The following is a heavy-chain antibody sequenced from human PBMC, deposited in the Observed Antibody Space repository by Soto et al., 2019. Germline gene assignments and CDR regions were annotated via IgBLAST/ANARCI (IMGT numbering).Heavy chain of an antibody. V-gene: IGHV2-5*02. Sequence: QITLKESGPTLVKPTQTLTLTCTFSGFSVSTSGVGVAWIRQPPGKALEWLALIYWDGDERYSPFLQSRVTIXQXXSQHQVVTTMSNTVHVDTATYFCADKGGRGDGRAVWGQGTTVTVSS. D-gene: IGHD3-16*01. J-gene: IGHJ6*02. CDR3: ADKGGRGDGRAV. CDR1: GFSVSTSGVG. CDR2: IYWDGDE.